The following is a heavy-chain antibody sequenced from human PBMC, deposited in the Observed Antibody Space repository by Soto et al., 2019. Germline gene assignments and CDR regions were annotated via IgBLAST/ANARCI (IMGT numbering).Heavy chain of an antibody. Sequence: ASVKVSCKASGYTFTSYGISWVRQAPGQGLEWMGWISAYNGNTNYAQKLQGRVTMTTDTSTSTAYMELRSLRSDDTAVYYCARDQNYYDGSGYYPVGFDYWGQGTLVTVSS. J-gene: IGHJ4*02. CDR2: ISAYNGNT. CDR1: GYTFTSYG. CDR3: ARDQNYYDGSGYYPVGFDY. D-gene: IGHD3-22*01. V-gene: IGHV1-18*04.